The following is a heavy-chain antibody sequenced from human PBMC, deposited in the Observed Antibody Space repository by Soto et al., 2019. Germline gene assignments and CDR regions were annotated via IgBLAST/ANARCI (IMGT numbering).Heavy chain of an antibody. J-gene: IGHJ4*02. CDR1: GFSLSTNGMG. Sequence: QITVKESGLTLVKPTETLTLTCTFSGFSLSTNGMGVGWIRQPPGKALEWLALIYWDDDKRYSPSLRSRLTIIKDTSKNQVDLTMTNMEPVDTAIYYCARLTRGVYDLDRLWEKFDYWGQGTLVTVSS. CDR2: IYWDDDK. CDR3: ARLTRGVYDLDRLWEKFDY. V-gene: IGHV2-5*02. D-gene: IGHD5-12*01.